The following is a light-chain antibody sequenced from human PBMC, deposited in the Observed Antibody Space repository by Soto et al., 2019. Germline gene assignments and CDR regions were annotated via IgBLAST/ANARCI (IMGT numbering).Light chain of an antibody. Sequence: EIVLTQAPGTLSFSPGERATLSCRASQSISSSHLAWYQQKVGQAPRLLIYGASSRATGIPDRFSGSGSGTDFALTISRLEPEDFAVYYCQQYGNSPTFGQGTKVDIK. J-gene: IGKJ1*01. CDR3: QQYGNSPT. CDR2: GAS. V-gene: IGKV3-20*01. CDR1: QSISSSH.